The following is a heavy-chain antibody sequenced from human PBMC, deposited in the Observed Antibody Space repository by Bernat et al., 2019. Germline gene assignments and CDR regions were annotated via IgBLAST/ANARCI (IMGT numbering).Heavy chain of an antibody. CDR2: IIPIFGIA. J-gene: IGHJ6*03. CDR3: ARASYGDYVGYYMDV. D-gene: IGHD4-17*01. CDR1: GGTFSSYA. Sequence: GSSVKVSCKASGGTFSSYAISWVRQAPGQGLEWMGGIIPIFGIANYAQKFQGRVTITADKSTSTAYMELSSLRSEDTAVYYCARASYGDYVGYYMDVWGKGTTVTVSS. V-gene: IGHV1-69*17.